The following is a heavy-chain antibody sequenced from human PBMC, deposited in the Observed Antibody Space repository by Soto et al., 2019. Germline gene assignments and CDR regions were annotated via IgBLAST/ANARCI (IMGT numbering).Heavy chain of an antibody. CDR2: INSDGSST. D-gene: IGHD3-10*01. CDR1: GFTFSSYW. J-gene: IGHJ6*02. Sequence: EVQLVESGGGLVQPGGSLRLSCAASGFTFSSYWMHWVRQAPGKGLVWVSRINSDGSSTSYADSVKGRFTISRDNAKNTLYLQMNSLRAEDTAVYYCARAGYYYYYYGMDVWGQGTTVTVSS. V-gene: IGHV3-74*01. CDR3: ARAGYYYYYYGMDV.